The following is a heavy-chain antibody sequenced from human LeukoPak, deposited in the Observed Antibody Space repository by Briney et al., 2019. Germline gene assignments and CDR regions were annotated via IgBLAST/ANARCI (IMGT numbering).Heavy chain of an antibody. CDR3: ARDPKGGFSYGWGAFDI. V-gene: IGHV3-30-3*01. D-gene: IGHD5-18*01. CDR1: GFTFSNAW. CDR2: ISYDGNNK. J-gene: IGHJ3*02. Sequence: GGSLRLSCAASGFTFSNAWMNWVRQAPGKGLEWVAIISYDGNNKYYADSVKGRFIISRDNSKNTLYLQMNSLRAEDTAIYYCARDPKGGFSYGWGAFDIWGQGTMVTVSS.